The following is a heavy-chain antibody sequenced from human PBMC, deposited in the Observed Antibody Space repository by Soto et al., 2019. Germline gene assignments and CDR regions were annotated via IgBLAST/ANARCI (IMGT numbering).Heavy chain of an antibody. J-gene: IGHJ4*02. CDR2: IRAKSNKYAT. Sequence: GGSLRLSSAASGFSFSGSAIHWVRQASGKGLEWVGRIRAKSNKYATLYAASLKGRFTISRDDSQSTAYLEMNSLKTEDAAVYYCNSGSYYSSIWGQGTLVTVSS. CDR3: NSGSYYSSI. V-gene: IGHV3-73*01. CDR1: GFSFSGSA. D-gene: IGHD1-26*01.